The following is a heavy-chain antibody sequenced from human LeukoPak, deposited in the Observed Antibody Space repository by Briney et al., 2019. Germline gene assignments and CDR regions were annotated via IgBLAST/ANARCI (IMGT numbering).Heavy chain of an antibody. D-gene: IGHD5-24*01. CDR3: AKSGYNRFDY. V-gene: IGHV3-23*01. CDR2: ISGSGSGGST. Sequence: GGSLRLSCAASGFTFSGYGMHWVRQAPGKGLEWVSSISGSGSGGSTYYADSVKGRFTISRDNSKNTLYLQMNSLIAEDTAVYYCAKSGYNRFDYWGQGTRVTVSS. CDR1: GFTFSGYG. J-gene: IGHJ4*02.